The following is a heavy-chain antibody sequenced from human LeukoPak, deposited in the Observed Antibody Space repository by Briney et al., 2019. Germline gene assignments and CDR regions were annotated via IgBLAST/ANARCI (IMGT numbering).Heavy chain of an antibody. D-gene: IGHD6-13*01. Sequence: SVKVSCKASGGTFSSYAISWVRQAPGQGLEWMGGIIPIFGTANYAQKFQGRVAMTRDTSTSTVYMELSSLRSEDTAVYYCARDRPPGGIAAAGDFDYWGQGTLVTVSS. CDR2: IIPIFGTA. J-gene: IGHJ4*02. CDR3: ARDRPPGGIAAAGDFDY. V-gene: IGHV1-69*05. CDR1: GGTFSSYA.